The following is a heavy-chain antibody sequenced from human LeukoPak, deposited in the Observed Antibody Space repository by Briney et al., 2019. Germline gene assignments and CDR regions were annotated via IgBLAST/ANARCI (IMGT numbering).Heavy chain of an antibody. V-gene: IGHV3-7*01. CDR2: IKEDGSEK. J-gene: IGHJ4*02. Sequence: PGGSLRPSCAASGFTFTKYWMSWVRQAPGKGPEWVANIKEDGSEKSYVDSVKGRFAISRDNARNSLFLQMNSLRADDTAVYYCTSAWNDGNNFWGQGTLVSVSA. D-gene: IGHD1-1*01. CDR3: TSAWNDGNNF. CDR1: GFTFTKYW.